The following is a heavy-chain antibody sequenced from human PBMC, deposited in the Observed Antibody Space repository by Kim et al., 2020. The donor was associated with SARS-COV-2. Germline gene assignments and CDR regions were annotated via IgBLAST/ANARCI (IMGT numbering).Heavy chain of an antibody. V-gene: IGHV3-43*01. J-gene: IGHJ6*02. CDR3: AKDRGSWLRDTNGMDV. CDR2: ISWDGGST. CDR1: GFTFDDYT. Sequence: GGSLRLSCAASGFTFDDYTMHWVRQAPGKGLEWVSLISWDGGSTYYADSVKGRFTISRDNSKNSLYLQMNSLRTEDTALYYCAKDRGSWLRDTNGMDVWGQGTTVTVSS. D-gene: IGHD5-12*01.